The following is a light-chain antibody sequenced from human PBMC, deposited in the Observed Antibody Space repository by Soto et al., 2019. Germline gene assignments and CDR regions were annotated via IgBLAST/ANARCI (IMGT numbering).Light chain of an antibody. V-gene: IGKV1-5*01. Sequence: DKQISLPPASVRAYGYATYSITFRASQNIDIYLNWYQQKAGTAPKVLISGASNLQRGVPSRFSGRGSGTEFTLTISRLQADDYATFYCQQYHTDWTFGQGTKVDI. J-gene: IGKJ1*01. CDR2: GAS. CDR3: QQYHTDWT. CDR1: QNIDIY.